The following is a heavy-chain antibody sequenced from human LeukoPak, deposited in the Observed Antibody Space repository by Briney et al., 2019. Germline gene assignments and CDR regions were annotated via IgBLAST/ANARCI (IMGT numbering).Heavy chain of an antibody. D-gene: IGHD3-10*01. CDR1: GGSISSYY. V-gene: IGHV4-4*07. Sequence: PSETLSLTCTVSGGSISSYYWSWIRQPAGKGLEWIGRIYTSGSTNYNPSLKSRVTMSVDTSKNQFSLKLSSVTAADKAVYYCARSEVLLWFGGLFGWFDPWGQGTLVTVSS. J-gene: IGHJ5*02. CDR2: IYTSGST. CDR3: ARSEVLLWFGGLFGWFDP.